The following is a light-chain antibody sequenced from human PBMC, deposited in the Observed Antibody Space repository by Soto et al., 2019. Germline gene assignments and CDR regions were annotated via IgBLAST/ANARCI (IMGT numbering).Light chain of an antibody. J-gene: IGLJ2*01. CDR1: SSNIGAGYD. CDR2: GNS. Sequence: QAVVTQPPSVPGAPGQRVTISCTGSSSNIGAGYDVHWYQQLPGTAPKLLIYGNSNRPSGVPDRFSGSKSGTSASLSLTGLQAEDEADYYCQSYDSSLSGYVVFGGGTKVTVL. V-gene: IGLV1-40*01. CDR3: QSYDSSLSGYVV.